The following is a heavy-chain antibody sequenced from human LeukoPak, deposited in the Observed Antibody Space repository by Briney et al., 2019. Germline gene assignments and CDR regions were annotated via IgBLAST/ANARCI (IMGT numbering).Heavy chain of an antibody. V-gene: IGHV3-23*01. Sequence: GGSLRRYCAASGFTFSSYAMSWVRQAPGKRLEWVSAITGNGGSTYYADSVKGRFTISRANSKNTLYLQIKSLRAEAPALSYFAKTGHFSGSHRDCWGQGALVTVSS. CDR3: AKTGHFSGSHRDC. J-gene: IGHJ4*02. D-gene: IGHD1-26*01. CDR1: GFTFSSYA. CDR2: ITGNGGST.